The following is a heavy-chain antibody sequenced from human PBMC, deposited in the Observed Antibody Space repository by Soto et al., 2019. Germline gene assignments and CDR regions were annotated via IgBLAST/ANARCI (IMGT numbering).Heavy chain of an antibody. Sequence: ASVKVSCKASGYTFTSYGCSWVRQAPRQGLEWMGLISWYNGDANYAQSFQCRVSMTIDTSTTTAYMEFRTLTPDDTAVYYCAKNGQPPYYYYGLDVWGQGTTVTVSS. J-gene: IGHJ6*02. V-gene: IGHV1-18*01. CDR2: ISWYNGDA. D-gene: IGHD2-8*01. CDR3: AKNGQPPYYYYGLDV. CDR1: GYTFTSYG.